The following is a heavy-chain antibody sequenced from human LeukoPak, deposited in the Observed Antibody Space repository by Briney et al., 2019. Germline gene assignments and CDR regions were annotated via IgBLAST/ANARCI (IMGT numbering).Heavy chain of an antibody. D-gene: IGHD6-13*01. CDR1: GFTFSSYS. J-gene: IGHJ6*03. Sequence: PGGSLRLSCAASGFTFSSYSMNWVRQAPGKGLEWVSSISSSSSYIYYADSVKGRFTISRDNAKNSLYLQMNSLRAEDTAVYYCARDLKDSSSWYPFYCMDVWGKGTTVTVSS. CDR2: ISSSSSYI. CDR3: ARDLKDSSSWYPFYCMDV. V-gene: IGHV3-21*01.